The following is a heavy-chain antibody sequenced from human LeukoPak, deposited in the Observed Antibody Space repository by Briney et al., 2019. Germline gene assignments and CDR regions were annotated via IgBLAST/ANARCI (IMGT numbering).Heavy chain of an antibody. CDR3: ARSTDYYDSSGYYYRGYYFDY. CDR2: ISSSGSTI. CDR1: GFTFSDYY. Sequence: GSLRLSCAASGFTFSDYYMSWIRQAPGKGLEWVSYISSSGSTIYYADSVKGRFTISRDNAKNSLYLQMNSLRAEDTAVYYCARSTDYYDSSGYYYRGYYFDYWGQGTLVTVSS. J-gene: IGHJ4*02. V-gene: IGHV3-11*04. D-gene: IGHD3-22*01.